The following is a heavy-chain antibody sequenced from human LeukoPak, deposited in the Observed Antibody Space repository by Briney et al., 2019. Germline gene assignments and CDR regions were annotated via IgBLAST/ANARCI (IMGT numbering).Heavy chain of an antibody. CDR3: ARDRIAAAGDWFDP. CDR2: INHSGST. J-gene: IGHJ5*02. D-gene: IGHD6-13*01. CDR1: GGSFSGYC. Sequence: SETLSLTCAVYGGSFSGYCWSWIRQPPGKGLEWIGEINHSGSTNYNPSLKSRVTISVDTSKNQFSLKLSSVTAADTAVYYCARDRIAAAGDWFDPWGQGTLVTVSS. V-gene: IGHV4-34*01.